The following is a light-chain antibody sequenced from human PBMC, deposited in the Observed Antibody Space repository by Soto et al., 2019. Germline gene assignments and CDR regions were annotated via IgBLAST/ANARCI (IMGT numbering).Light chain of an antibody. CDR2: EVS. V-gene: IGLV2-23*02. CDR1: SSDVGSYNL. CDR3: CSYAGSSTFWV. J-gene: IGLJ3*02. Sequence: QSALTQPASVSGSPGQSITISCTGTSSDVGSYNLVSWYQQHPGKATKLMIYEVSKRPSGVSNRFSGSKSGNTASLTISGLQAEDEADYYCCSYAGSSTFWVFGGGTKL.